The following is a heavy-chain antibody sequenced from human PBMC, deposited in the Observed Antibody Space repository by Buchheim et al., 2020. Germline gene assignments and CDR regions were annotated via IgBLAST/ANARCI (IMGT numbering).Heavy chain of an antibody. D-gene: IGHD3-16*01. V-gene: IGHV3-23*01. CDR3: AKFQAGYWGTGSYDS. Sequence: EVQLLESGGGLVQPGESLRLSCAASGFTFSSYAMTWVRQAPGKGLDWVSAISGSGDSTFYADSVKGRFTISRDNSKNTLYLQMNNVRAENTALYYCAKFQAGYWGTGSYDSWGQG. CDR2: ISGSGDST. J-gene: IGHJ5*01. CDR1: GFTFSSYA.